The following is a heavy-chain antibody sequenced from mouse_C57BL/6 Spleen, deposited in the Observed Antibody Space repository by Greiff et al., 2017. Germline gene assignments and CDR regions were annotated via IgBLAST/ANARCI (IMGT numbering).Heavy chain of an antibody. V-gene: IGHV14-4*01. J-gene: IGHJ2*01. D-gene: IGHD1-3*01. CDR1: GFNIKDDY. CDR2: IDPENGDT. CDR3: TTSLYN. Sequence: VQLQQSGAELVRPGASVKLSCTASGFNIKDDYMHWVKQRPEQGLEWIGWIDPENGDTEYASNFQGKATITADTSSNTAYLQLSSLTSEDTAVYYCTTSLYNWGQGTTLTVSS.